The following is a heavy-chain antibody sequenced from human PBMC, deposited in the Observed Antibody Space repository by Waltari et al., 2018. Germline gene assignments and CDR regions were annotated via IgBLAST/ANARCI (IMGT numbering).Heavy chain of an antibody. CDR3: AGGGSSGYYYYFDY. J-gene: IGHJ4*02. Sequence: QVQLVQSGAEVKKPGSSVKVSCKASGGTFSSYAIRWVRQAPGQGLEWMGRFIPILGTSNYAQKFQGRVTITADKSMSTAYMELSSLRSEDTAVYYCAGGGSSGYYYYFDYWGQGTLVTVSS. D-gene: IGHD3-22*01. CDR1: GGTFSSYA. V-gene: IGHV1-69*08. CDR2: FIPILGTS.